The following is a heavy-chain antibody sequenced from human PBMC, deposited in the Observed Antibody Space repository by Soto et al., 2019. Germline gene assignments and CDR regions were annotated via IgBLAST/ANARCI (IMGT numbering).Heavy chain of an antibody. CDR3: ARDPSPKAAPAHYDMDV. V-gene: IGHV1-2*04. CDR1: GYTFTGYY. Sequence: ASVKVSCKASGYTFTGYYMHWVRQAPGQGLEWMGWINPNSGGTNYAQKFQGWVTMTRDTSISTAYMELSRLRSDDTAVYYCARDPSPKAAPAHYDMDVWGQGTTVTVSS. J-gene: IGHJ6*02. D-gene: IGHD6-6*01. CDR2: INPNSGGT.